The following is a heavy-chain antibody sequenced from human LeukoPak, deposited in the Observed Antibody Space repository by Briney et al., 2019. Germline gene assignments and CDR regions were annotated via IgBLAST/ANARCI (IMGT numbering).Heavy chain of an antibody. D-gene: IGHD3-10*01. Sequence: GGSLRLSCAASGFTFSSYAMSWVRQAPGKGLEWVSAISGGGGSTYYADSVKGRFTISRDNSKNTLYLQMNSLRAEDTAVYYCAKDGHYYGSGSFDYWGQGTLVTVSS. CDR3: AKDGHYYGSGSFDY. V-gene: IGHV3-23*01. CDR2: ISGGGGST. CDR1: GFTFSSYA. J-gene: IGHJ4*02.